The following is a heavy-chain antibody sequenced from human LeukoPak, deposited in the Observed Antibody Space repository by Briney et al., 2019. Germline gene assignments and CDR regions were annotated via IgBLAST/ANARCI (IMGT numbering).Heavy chain of an antibody. Sequence: PGGSLRLSCAASGFTFDDYAMHWVRQAPGKGLEWVSGISWNSGSIGYADSVKGRFTISRDNAKNSLYLQMKSLRAEDTALYYCAKSFGSSWHNWFDPWGQGTLVTVSS. CDR3: AKSFGSSWHNWFDP. J-gene: IGHJ5*02. V-gene: IGHV3-9*01. CDR2: ISWNSGSI. CDR1: GFTFDDYA. D-gene: IGHD6-13*01.